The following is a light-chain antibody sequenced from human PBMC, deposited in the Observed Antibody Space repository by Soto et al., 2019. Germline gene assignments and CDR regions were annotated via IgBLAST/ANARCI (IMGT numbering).Light chain of an antibody. J-gene: IGLJ1*01. Sequence: QSVLTQPASLSGAPGQRVTISCTGSISNIGAGYDVHWYQQLPGTAPKLLIYGNSNRPSGVPDRFSGSKSGTSASLAITGLQAEDEADYYCQSYDSSLSGTNYVFRTGTKVTVL. CDR2: GNS. CDR3: QSYDSSLSGTNYV. CDR1: ISNIGAGYD. V-gene: IGLV1-40*01.